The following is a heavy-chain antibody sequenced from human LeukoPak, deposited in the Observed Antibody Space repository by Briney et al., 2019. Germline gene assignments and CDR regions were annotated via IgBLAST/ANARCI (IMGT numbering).Heavy chain of an antibody. CDR3: AGSLTSSRGFDV. D-gene: IGHD3-16*01. CDR2: IYLSGRT. J-gene: IGHJ5*02. CDR1: GGSTSSGGYS. Sequence: PSQTLSLTCAVSGGSTSSGGYSWSWIRQPPGKGLEWIGYIYLSGRTYYNPSPKSRVTISVDRSKNHFSLRLSSVTAADTALYYWAGSLTSSRGFDVWGQGTLVTVSS. V-gene: IGHV4-30-2*01.